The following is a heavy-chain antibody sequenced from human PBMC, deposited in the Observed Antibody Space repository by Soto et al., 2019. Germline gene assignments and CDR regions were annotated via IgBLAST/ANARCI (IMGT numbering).Heavy chain of an antibody. J-gene: IGHJ4*02. D-gene: IGHD3-16*01. CDR3: AGRLTTAASLDY. Sequence: VQLVESGGGLIQPGGSLRLSCAASGFTVSNNHMTWVRQAAGKGLELVSFVHGGGSTSYVDSVKGRFTISRDNSKNTLYLQLESLRAEETAIYYCAGRLTTAASLDYWGRGTLVTVSS. CDR2: VHGGGST. CDR1: GFTVSNNH. V-gene: IGHV3-53*01.